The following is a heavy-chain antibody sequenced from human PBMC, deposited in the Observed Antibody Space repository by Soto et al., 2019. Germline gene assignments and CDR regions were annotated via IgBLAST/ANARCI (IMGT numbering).Heavy chain of an antibody. D-gene: IGHD4-17*01. CDR2: ISGSGGST. CDR3: AKGFRTVTTVYYFDY. J-gene: IGHJ4*02. V-gene: IGHV3-23*01. Sequence: GGSLRLSCAASGFTCDDYGMSWVRQAPGKGLEWVPDISGSGGSTYYADSVKGRFTIPRDNDKNTLYLQMNSLRAEDTAVYYCAKGFRTVTTVYYFDYWGQGTLVTVSS. CDR1: GFTCDDYG.